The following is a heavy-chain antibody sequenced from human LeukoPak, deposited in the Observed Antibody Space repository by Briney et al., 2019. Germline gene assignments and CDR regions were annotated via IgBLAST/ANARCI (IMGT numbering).Heavy chain of an antibody. CDR2: IYTSGST. CDR3: PRDRLGYCSSTSCSPWFDP. V-gene: IGHV4-4*07. Sequence: PSETLSLTCTVSGGSISSYYWSWIRQPAGKGLEWIGRIYTSGSTNYNPSLKSRVTMSVDTSKNQFSLKLSSVTAADTAVYYCPRDRLGYCSSTSCSPWFDPWGQGTLVTVSS. J-gene: IGHJ5*02. D-gene: IGHD2-2*01. CDR1: GGSISSYY.